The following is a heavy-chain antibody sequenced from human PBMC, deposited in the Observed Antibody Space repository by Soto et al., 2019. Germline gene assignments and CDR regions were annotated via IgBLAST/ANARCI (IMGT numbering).Heavy chain of an antibody. CDR1: GGSISSNSYY. CDR2: IYYSGTT. D-gene: IGHD3-16*01. Sequence: QLQLQESGPGLVKPSETLSLACTVSGGSISSNSYYWDWIRQPPGKGLEWIGSIYYSGTTYYNPSLKSRVTISVYTSKNQFSLNLSSVTAADTAVYYCARHAADDSVWGNYEENDYWGQGTLVTVSS. CDR3: ARHAADDSVWGNYEENDY. J-gene: IGHJ4*02. V-gene: IGHV4-39*01.